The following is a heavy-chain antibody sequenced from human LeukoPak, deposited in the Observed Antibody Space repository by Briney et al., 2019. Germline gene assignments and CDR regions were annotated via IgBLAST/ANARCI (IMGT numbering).Heavy chain of an antibody. Sequence: GGSLRLSCAASGFTFSDNYMTWIRQAPGKGLEWVSYISSSGGTTHYADSVKGRFTISRNNAKNSLFVQMSNLRAEDTAVYYCARVPRSGGSIDYWGQGTLVTVSS. J-gene: IGHJ4*02. V-gene: IGHV3-11*01. CDR2: ISSSGGTT. CDR1: GFTFSDNY. D-gene: IGHD6-19*01. CDR3: ARVPRSGGSIDY.